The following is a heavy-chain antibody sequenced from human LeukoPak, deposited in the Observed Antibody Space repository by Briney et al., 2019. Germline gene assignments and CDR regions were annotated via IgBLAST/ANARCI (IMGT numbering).Heavy chain of an antibody. J-gene: IGHJ4*02. Sequence: GASVTVSCKASGATFTSYAISWVRQAPGQGLEWMGRIIPIFGIANYAQKFQGRVTITADESTSTAYMELSSLRSEDTAVYYCARDARNDYGGLYYFDYWGQGTPVTVSS. CDR3: ARDARNDYGGLYYFDY. D-gene: IGHD4-23*01. V-gene: IGHV1-69*13. CDR2: IIPIFGIA. CDR1: GATFTSYA.